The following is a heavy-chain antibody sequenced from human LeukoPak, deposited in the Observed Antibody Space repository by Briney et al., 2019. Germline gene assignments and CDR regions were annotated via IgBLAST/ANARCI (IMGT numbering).Heavy chain of an antibody. CDR1: GGSISSGGYY. D-gene: IGHD6-13*01. CDR3: AKDGVSLVAAAGPEHFDY. Sequence: SETLSLTCTVSGGSISSGGYYWSWIRQHPGKGLEWIGYIYYSGSTYYNPSLKSRVTISVNTSKNQFSLKLSSVTAADTAVYYCAKDGVSLVAAAGPEHFDYWGQGTLVTVSS. V-gene: IGHV4-31*03. CDR2: IYYSGST. J-gene: IGHJ4*02.